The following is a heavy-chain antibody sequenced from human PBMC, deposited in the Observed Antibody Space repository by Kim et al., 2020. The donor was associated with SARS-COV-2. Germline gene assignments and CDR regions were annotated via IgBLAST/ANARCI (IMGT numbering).Heavy chain of an antibody. CDR3: ARLDSDSGNYVWFDP. D-gene: IGHD1-26*01. CDR1: DGSISSKW. Sequence: SETLSLTCAVSDGSISSKWWTWVRQPPGKGLQWIGEIFHSGSTNYNPSLKSRVTMSVDKPKNQFSLKLSSVTAADTAVYYCARLDSDSGNYVWFDPWGQG. V-gene: IGHV4-4*02. J-gene: IGHJ5*02. CDR2: IFHSGST.